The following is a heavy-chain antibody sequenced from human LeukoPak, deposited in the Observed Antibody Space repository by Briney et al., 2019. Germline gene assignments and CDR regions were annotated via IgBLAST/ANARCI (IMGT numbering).Heavy chain of an antibody. CDR2: ISYDGSNK. V-gene: IGHV3-30*03. Sequence: GGSLRLSCAASGFTFSSYGMHWVRQAPGKGLEWVAVISYDGSNKYYADSVKGRFTISRGNSKNTLYLQMNSLRAEDTAVYYCAHGGRWLQLDYWGQGTLVTVSS. CDR1: GFTFSSYG. CDR3: AHGGRWLQLDY. D-gene: IGHD5-24*01. J-gene: IGHJ4*02.